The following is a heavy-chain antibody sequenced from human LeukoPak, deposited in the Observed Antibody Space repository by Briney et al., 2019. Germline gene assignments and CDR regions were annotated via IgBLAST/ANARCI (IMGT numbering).Heavy chain of an antibody. D-gene: IGHD4-17*01. CDR1: GGSISGFY. Sequence: SETLSLTCTVSGGSISGFYWSWIRQPPGKGLERIGYIYYTGGTNYNPSLKRRVTIPVATTKKKFSLKLSSVTAADTTVFYCVRSKSGTYGWFDPWGQGTLVTVSS. J-gene: IGHJ5*02. CDR2: IYYTGGT. CDR3: VRSKSGTYGWFDP. V-gene: IGHV4-59*01.